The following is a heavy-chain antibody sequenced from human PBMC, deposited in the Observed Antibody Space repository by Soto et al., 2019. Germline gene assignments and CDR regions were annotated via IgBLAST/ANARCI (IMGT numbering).Heavy chain of an antibody. V-gene: IGHV5-51*01. CDR2: IYPGDSDT. D-gene: IGHD5-18*01. Sequence: PGESLRISCKGSGYSFTRYWIVCVRQMPGKGLEWMGIIYPGDSDTRYSPSFQGQVTISADKSISTAYLQWSSLKASDTAMYYCASQGYTAIQYGMDVWGQGSTVIVSS. CDR1: GYSFTRYW. CDR3: ASQGYTAIQYGMDV. J-gene: IGHJ6*02.